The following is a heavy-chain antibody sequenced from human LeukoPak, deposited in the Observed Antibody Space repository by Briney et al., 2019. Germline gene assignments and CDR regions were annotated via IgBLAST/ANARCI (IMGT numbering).Heavy chain of an antibody. J-gene: IGHJ6*02. D-gene: IGHD2-21*01. CDR3: ARYCGGDCYGMDV. Sequence: GGSLRLSCTASEFTFSSYWMSWVRQAPGKGLEWVATIKQDGSEKDYVDSVKGRFTISRDNAKNSLYLQMNSLRAEDTAVYYCARYCGGDCYGMDVWGQGTTVTVSS. V-gene: IGHV3-7*01. CDR2: IKQDGSEK. CDR1: EFTFSSYW.